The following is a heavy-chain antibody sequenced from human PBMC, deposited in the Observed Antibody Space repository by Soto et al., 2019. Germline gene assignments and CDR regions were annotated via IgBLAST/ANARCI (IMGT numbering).Heavy chain of an antibody. Sequence: PSETLSLTCTVSGGSISSYYWSWIRQPPGKGLEWIGYIYYSGSTNYNPSLKSRVTISVDTSKNQFSLKLSSVTAADTAVYYCARLSSFDYMDVWGKGTTVTVSS. V-gene: IGHV4-59*01. CDR3: ARLSSFDYMDV. CDR2: IYYSGST. CDR1: GGSISSYY. J-gene: IGHJ6*03. D-gene: IGHD3-16*01.